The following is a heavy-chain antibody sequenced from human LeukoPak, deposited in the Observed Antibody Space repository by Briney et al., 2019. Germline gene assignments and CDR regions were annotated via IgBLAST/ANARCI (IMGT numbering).Heavy chain of an antibody. CDR2: INHSGST. CDR3: AGHHPRNTVDF. D-gene: IGHD2/OR15-2a*01. V-gene: IGHV4-34*01. Sequence: SETLSLTCAVYGGSFSGYYWSWIRQPPGKGLEWIGEINHSGSTNYNPSLKSRVTISLDTSKNQFSLKLSSVTVADTAVYYCAGHHPRNTVDFWGQGTLVTVSS. CDR1: GGSFSGYY. J-gene: IGHJ4*02.